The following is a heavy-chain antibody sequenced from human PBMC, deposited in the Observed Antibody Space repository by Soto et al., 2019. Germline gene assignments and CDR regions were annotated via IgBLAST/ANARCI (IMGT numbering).Heavy chain of an antibody. Sequence: QVQLVESGGGVVQPGRSLRLSCAASGFTFSSYGMHWVRQAPGKGLEWVAVISYDGSNKYYADSVKGRLTISRDNSKNTLYLQMNSLRGEDTAVYYCAKANGGGCDWRRVGDASDIWGQGTMVTVSS. J-gene: IGHJ3*02. V-gene: IGHV3-30*18. CDR3: AKANGGGCDWRRVGDASDI. CDR2: ISYDGSNK. D-gene: IGHD5-12*01. CDR1: GFTFSSYG.